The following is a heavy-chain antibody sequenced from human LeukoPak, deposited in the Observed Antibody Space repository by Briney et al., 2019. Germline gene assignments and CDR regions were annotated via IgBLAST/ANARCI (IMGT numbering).Heavy chain of an antibody. CDR1: GGSISSYY. D-gene: IGHD3-3*01. Sequence: SETLSLTCTVSGGSISSYYWSWIRQPPGKGLEWIGYIYYSGSTNYNPSLKSRVTISVDTSKNQFSLKLSSVTAADTAVYYCARGRYDFWSGYYFDYWGQGTLVAVSS. CDR2: IYYSGST. CDR3: ARGRYDFWSGYYFDY. J-gene: IGHJ4*02. V-gene: IGHV4-59*01.